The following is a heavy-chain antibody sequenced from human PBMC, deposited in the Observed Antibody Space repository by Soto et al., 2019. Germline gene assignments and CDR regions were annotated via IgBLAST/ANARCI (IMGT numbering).Heavy chain of an antibody. CDR2: VYYSGSS. J-gene: IGHJ5*02. CDR1: GDSISGGASF. Sequence: PSETQSLTCTVSGDSISGGASFWSWIRQPPGKGLEWIANVYYSGSSYYNPSLKSRLTISVDTTKNQFSLQLKSMTAADTAVYYCAKLSCTSSTCYFPGWFHPWGQGTLVTV. CDR3: AKLSCTSSTCYFPGWFHP. V-gene: IGHV4-31*03. D-gene: IGHD2-2*01.